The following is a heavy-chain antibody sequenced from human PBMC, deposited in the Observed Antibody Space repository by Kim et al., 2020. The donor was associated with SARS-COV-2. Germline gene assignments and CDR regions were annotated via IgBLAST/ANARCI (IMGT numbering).Heavy chain of an antibody. CDR3: AGIGDLGTYDY. D-gene: IGHD2-21*01. V-gene: IGHV3-64*02. J-gene: IGHJ4*02. CDR2: GRI. Sequence: GRIYYADSVKDRFTISRDNSKNSVYLQMGSLRPEDMAVYYCAGIGDLGTYDYWGQGALVTVSS.